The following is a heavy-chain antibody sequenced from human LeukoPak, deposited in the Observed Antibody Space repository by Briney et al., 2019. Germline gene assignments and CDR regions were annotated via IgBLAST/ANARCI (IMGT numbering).Heavy chain of an antibody. J-gene: IGHJ4*02. Sequence: SETLSLTCAVYGGSFSGYYWSWIRQPPGKGLEWIGEINHSGSTNYNPSLKSRVTISVDTSKNQFSLKLSSVTAADTAVYYCVAPPGLGYYWGQGTLVTVSS. D-gene: IGHD3-16*01. CDR2: INHSGST. CDR3: VAPPGLGYY. V-gene: IGHV4-34*01. CDR1: GGSFSGYY.